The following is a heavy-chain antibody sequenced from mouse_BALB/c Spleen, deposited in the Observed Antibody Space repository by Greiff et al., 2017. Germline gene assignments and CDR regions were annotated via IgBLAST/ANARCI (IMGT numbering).Heavy chain of an antibody. CDR3: AREGYRYAAY. J-gene: IGHJ3*01. CDR2: ISDGGSYT. CDR1: GFTFSDYY. Sequence: EVQLVESGGGLVKPGGSLKLSCAASGFTFSDYYMYWVRQTPEKRLEWVATISDGGSYTYYPDSVKGRFTISRDNAKNNLYLQMSSLKSEDTAMYYCAREGYRYAAYWGQGTLVTVSA. D-gene: IGHD2-14*01. V-gene: IGHV5-4*02.